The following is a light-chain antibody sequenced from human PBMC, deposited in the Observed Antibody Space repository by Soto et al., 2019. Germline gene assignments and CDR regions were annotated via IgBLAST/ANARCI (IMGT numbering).Light chain of an antibody. CDR3: QQYNNWPRT. V-gene: IGKV3-15*01. CDR2: GAS. Sequence: EIVRTQSPATLSVSPGERATLSCRASQSVNSNLAWYQQKPGQAPRLLIYGASTRATGIPARFSGRGSGTEFTLTISSLQSEDFAVYYCQQYNNWPRTFGLGTKVDIK. J-gene: IGKJ1*01. CDR1: QSVNSN.